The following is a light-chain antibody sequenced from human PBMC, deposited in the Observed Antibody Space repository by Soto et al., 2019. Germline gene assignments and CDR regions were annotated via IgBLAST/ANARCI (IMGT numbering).Light chain of an antibody. J-gene: IGKJ4*01. CDR2: AAS. CDR3: QHYYSYPLT. V-gene: IGKV1-8*01. CDR1: QGISSY. Sequence: AIRMTQSPSSFSASTGDRVTITCRASQGISSYLAWYQRKPGKAPKLLIYAASTLQSGVPSRFSGSGSGTDFTLTISCLQSEDFATYYCQHYYSYPLTFGGGTKVAIK.